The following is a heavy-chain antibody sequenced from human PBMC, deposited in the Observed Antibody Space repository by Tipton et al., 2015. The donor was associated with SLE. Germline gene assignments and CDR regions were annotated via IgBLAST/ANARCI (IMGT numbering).Heavy chain of an antibody. CDR2: IDHSGVT. CDR3: ARAEFSSNWYMYWHFDL. J-gene: IGHJ2*01. CDR1: GRSFIGSY. Sequence: TLSLTCAVYGRSFIGSYWTWIRQPPGKGLEWIGDIDHSGVTHYNPSLKSRVTISRDTSGNHFSLNLNSVTAADTAVYYCARAEFSSNWYMYWHFDLWGRGTLVTASS. V-gene: IGHV4-34*01. D-gene: IGHD6-13*01.